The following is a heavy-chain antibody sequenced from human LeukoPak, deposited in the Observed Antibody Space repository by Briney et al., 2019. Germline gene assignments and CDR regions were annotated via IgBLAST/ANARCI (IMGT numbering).Heavy chain of an antibody. Sequence: SETLSLTCTVSGGSISSSSYYWGWIRQPPGKGLEWIGSIYYSGSTYYNPSLKSRVTISVDTSKNQFSLKLSSVTAADTAVYYCASRPGYSSSRYHRVFDYWGQGTLVTVSS. CDR1: GGSISSSSYY. CDR3: ASRPGYSSSRYHRVFDY. J-gene: IGHJ4*02. D-gene: IGHD6-13*01. CDR2: IYYSGST. V-gene: IGHV4-39*01.